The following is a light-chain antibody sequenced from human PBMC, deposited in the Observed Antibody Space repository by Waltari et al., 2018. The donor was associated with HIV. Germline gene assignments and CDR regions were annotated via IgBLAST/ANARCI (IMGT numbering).Light chain of an antibody. V-gene: IGLV2-14*03. J-gene: IGLJ2*01. CDR1: SGAVGGYNF. Sequence: QSALTQPASVSGSPGQSITIPCTGTSGAVGGYNFVPRSQKHPGKTPKLIIYNVNSRPSGVSIRFSGSRSANTASLTISGLQAEDEADYFCSSYTSSGPRYVLFGGGTRLTVL. CDR3: SSYTSSGPRYVL. CDR2: NVN.